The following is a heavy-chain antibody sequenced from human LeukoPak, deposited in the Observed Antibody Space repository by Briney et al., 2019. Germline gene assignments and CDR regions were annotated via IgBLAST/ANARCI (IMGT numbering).Heavy chain of an antibody. V-gene: IGHV4-34*01. D-gene: IGHD1-26*01. Sequence: SETLSLTCTVSGGSISSYYWSWIRQPPGKGLEWIGEINHSGSTNYNPSLKSRVTISVDTSKNQFSLKLSSVTAADTAVYYCARYGATMIDYWGQGTLVTVSS. CDR1: GGSISSYY. J-gene: IGHJ4*02. CDR3: ARYGATMIDY. CDR2: INHSGST.